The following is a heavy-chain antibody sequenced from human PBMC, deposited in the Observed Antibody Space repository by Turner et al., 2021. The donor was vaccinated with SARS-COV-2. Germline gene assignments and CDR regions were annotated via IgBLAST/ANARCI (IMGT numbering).Heavy chain of an antibody. CDR1: AFPFSSYS. V-gene: IGHV3-30-3*01. Sequence: QVQLVESAGGVVQPGRSLRLSCAASAFPFSSYSMHWVRQAPGKGLEWVAVISYDGSYKYYADSVKGRFTISRDNSKNTLYLQMNSLRAEDTAVYYCARARNYSSSWYGVDVPFDPWGQGTLVTVSS. J-gene: IGHJ5*02. D-gene: IGHD6-13*01. CDR2: ISYDGSYK. CDR3: ARARNYSSSWYGVDVPFDP.